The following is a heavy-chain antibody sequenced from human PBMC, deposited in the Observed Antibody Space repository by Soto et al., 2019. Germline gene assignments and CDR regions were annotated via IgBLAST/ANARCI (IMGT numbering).Heavy chain of an antibody. CDR2: IYYSGST. CDR3: ARRKTPGYYFDI. V-gene: IGHV4-59*08. D-gene: IGHD1-26*01. Sequence: PSETLSLTCTVSGGSISSYYWSWIRQPPGKGLEWIGYIYYSGSTNYNPSLKSRVTISVDTSKNQFSLKLSSVTAADTAVYYCARRKTPGYYFDIWGQGTMVTVSS. J-gene: IGHJ3*02. CDR1: GGSISSYY.